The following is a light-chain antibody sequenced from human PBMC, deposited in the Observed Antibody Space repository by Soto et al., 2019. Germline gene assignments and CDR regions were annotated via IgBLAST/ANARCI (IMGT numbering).Light chain of an antibody. CDR2: TNT. J-gene: IGLJ1*01. Sequence: QSVLTQPPSASGTPGQRVTISCSGSSSNVGGNPVNWYQHVPTTAPKLLIYTNTQPPSGVPDRFSGSKSGTSASLAISGLQSEDEADYYCASWADRLNGPVLGTGTKVTVL. CDR3: ASWADRLNGPV. V-gene: IGLV1-44*01. CDR1: SSNVGGNP.